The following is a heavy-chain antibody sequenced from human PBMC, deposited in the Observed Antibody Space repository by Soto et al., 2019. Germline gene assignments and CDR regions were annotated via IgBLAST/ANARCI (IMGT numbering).Heavy chain of an antibody. V-gene: IGHV4-31*03. CDR2: ISYSGTT. D-gene: IGHD6-13*01. Sequence: KTSETLSLTCTVSGGSIRSGGYYWSWIRQHPGKGLEWIGYISYSGTTYYNPSLESRVTISADTSKNQFSLKLTSVTAADTAVYYCARRVPIAGLFDYWGQGTLVTVSS. CDR1: GGSIRSGGYY. CDR3: ARRVPIAGLFDY. J-gene: IGHJ4*02.